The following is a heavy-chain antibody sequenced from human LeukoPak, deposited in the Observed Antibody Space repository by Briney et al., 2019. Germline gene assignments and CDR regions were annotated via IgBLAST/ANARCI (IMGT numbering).Heavy chain of an antibody. D-gene: IGHD4/OR15-4a*01. CDR1: GFTFNNYA. Sequence: GGSLRLSCSASGFTFNNYALTWVRQTPGKGLECVSAISGDGVSPYYADSVRGRFTISRDNSKNTLYLQMNSLRVEDTAVYFRARDPGAFPYFFDSWGQGTLVTVSS. V-gene: IGHV3-23*01. J-gene: IGHJ4*02. CDR3: ARDPGAFPYFFDS. CDR2: ISGDGVSP.